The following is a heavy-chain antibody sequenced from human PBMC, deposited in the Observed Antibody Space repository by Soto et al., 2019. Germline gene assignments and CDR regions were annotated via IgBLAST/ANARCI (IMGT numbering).Heavy chain of an antibody. CDR2: INHSGST. CDR3: ARGCSIVATISYYYYMDV. D-gene: IGHD5-12*01. J-gene: IGHJ6*03. Sequence: IRLLPGKGLEWIGEINHSGSTNYTPSLKSRVTISVDTSKNQFSLKLSSVTAADTALYYCARGCSIVATISYYYYMDVWGKGTTVS. V-gene: IGHV4-34*01.